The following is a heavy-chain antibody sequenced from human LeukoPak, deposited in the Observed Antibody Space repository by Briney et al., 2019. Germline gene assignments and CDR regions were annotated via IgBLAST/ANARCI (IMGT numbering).Heavy chain of an antibody. Sequence: GESLKISCKGSGYSFTSYWISWVRQMPGKGLEWMGRIDPSDSYTNYSPSFQGHVTISADKSIGTAYLQWSSLKASDTAMYYCARHRAPPDIVVVPAANPYYYGMDVWGQGTTVTVSS. CDR3: ARHRAPPDIVVVPAANPYYYGMDV. CDR2: IDPSDSYT. J-gene: IGHJ6*02. D-gene: IGHD2-2*01. CDR1: GYSFTSYW. V-gene: IGHV5-10-1*01.